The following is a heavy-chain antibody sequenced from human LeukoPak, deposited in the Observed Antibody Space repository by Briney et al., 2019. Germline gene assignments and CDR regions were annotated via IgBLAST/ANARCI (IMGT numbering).Heavy chain of an antibody. Sequence: QPGGSLRLSCAASGFTFSSYWMHWVGQAPGKGLVWVSRINSDGSSTSYADSVKGRFTISRDNAKNTLYLQMNSLRAEDTAVYYCARGASDYDFWSGANWFDPWGQGTLVTVSS. CDR2: INSDGSST. J-gene: IGHJ5*02. CDR3: ARGASDYDFWSGANWFDP. CDR1: GFTFSSYW. D-gene: IGHD3-3*01. V-gene: IGHV3-74*01.